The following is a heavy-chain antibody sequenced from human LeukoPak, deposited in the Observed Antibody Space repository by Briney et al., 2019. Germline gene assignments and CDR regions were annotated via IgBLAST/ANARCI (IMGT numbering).Heavy chain of an antibody. D-gene: IGHD2-2*02. CDR2: ISGSDGIT. CDR1: GFKFSSYA. V-gene: IGHV3-23*01. CDR3: AKPDCSHTDCYRPAY. J-gene: IGHJ4*02. Sequence: GGSLRLSCAASGFKFSSYAMNWVRQAPGKGLEWVSAISGSDGITYYADSVRGRFTISRDISKNTLYLQLNSLRAEDTAVYYCAKPDCSHTDCYRPAYWGQGTLVTVSS.